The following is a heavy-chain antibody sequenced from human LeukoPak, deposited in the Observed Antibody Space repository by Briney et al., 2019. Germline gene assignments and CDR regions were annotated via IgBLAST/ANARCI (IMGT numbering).Heavy chain of an antibody. J-gene: IGHJ5*02. Sequence: SETLSLTCTVSGGSISGRSWSWIRQPPGKGLEWIGYILASGKTNYNPSLQSRVTISVDTSKNQFSLRLSSVTAADTAVYFRARGSGWYDPWGQGTLVTVSS. CDR2: ILASGKT. CDR1: GGSISGRS. D-gene: IGHD3-3*01. V-gene: IGHV4-59*11. CDR3: ARGSGWYDP.